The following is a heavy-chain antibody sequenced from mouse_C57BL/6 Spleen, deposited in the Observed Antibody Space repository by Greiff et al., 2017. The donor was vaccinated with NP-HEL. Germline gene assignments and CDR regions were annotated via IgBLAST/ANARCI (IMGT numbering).Heavy chain of an antibody. J-gene: IGHJ4*01. Sequence: DVMLVESGGDLVKPGGSLKLSCAASGFTFSSYGMSWVRQTPDKRLEWVATISSGGSYTYYPDSVKGRFTISRDNAKNTLYLQMSSLKSEDTAVYYCARLNDYDSMDYWGQGTSVTVSS. V-gene: IGHV5-6*02. CDR3: ARLNDYDSMDY. CDR1: GFTFSSYG. CDR2: ISSGGSYT.